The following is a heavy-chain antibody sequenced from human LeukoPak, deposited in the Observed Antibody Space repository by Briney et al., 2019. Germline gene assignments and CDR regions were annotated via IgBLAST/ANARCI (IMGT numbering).Heavy chain of an antibody. CDR2: VTGTGDNT. J-gene: IGHJ4*02. CDR1: GFTFISYA. CDR3: ARLINWGSSDY. D-gene: IGHD7-27*01. V-gene: IGHV3-23*01. Sequence: GGSLRLSCAASGFTFISYAMTWVRQAPGKGLEWVSTVTGTGDNTFYADSVKGRFTISRDNSKNSLYLQMNSLRAEDTAVYYCARLINWGSSDYWGQGTLVTVSS.